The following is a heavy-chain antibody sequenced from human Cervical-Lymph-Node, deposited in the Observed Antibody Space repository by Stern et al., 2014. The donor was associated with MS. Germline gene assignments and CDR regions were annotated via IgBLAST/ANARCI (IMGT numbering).Heavy chain of an antibody. CDR1: GYTFTENW. V-gene: IGHV5-10-1*03. Sequence: VQLVQSGGEVKKPGESLTISCKGSGYTFTENWITWVRHIPGKGLEWLGTIDPSNSYINYNGSFQGHVSFSVDKSIGTAYLHWNSLKASDTAIYYCARRSYCPSPSCNVHWFDPWGQGTLVTVSS. CDR3: ARRSYCPSPSCNVHWFDP. D-gene: IGHD2-2*01. J-gene: IGHJ5*02. CDR2: IDPSNSYI.